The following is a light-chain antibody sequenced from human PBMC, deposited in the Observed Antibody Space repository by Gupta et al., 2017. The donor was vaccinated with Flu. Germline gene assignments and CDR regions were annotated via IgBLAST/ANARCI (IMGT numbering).Light chain of an antibody. J-gene: IGLJ2*01. V-gene: IGLV1-40*01. Sequence: QSVLPPPLSVPGAPGQRVTISCTGSSSNIGAGYDVHWYQQPPGTAPKLLIYGNSKRPSGVPDRFSGSKSGTAASLAITGLQAEDEADYYCQSYDSSRSVVFGGGTKLTVL. CDR2: GNS. CDR3: QSYDSSRSVV. CDR1: SSNIGAGYD.